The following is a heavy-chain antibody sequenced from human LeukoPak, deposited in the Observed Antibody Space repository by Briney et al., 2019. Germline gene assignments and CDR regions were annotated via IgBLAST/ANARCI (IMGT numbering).Heavy chain of an antibody. CDR2: INQDGSEK. CDR1: GLNFTISW. V-gene: IGHV3-7*01. Sequence: PGGSLRLSCIASGLNFTISWMSWVRQAPGKGLEWVANINQDGSEKYYMDSVKGRFTISRDNAKNSLSLQINSLRAEDTAVYHCLFGMDVWGQGTTVTVSS. J-gene: IGHJ6*02. CDR3: LFGMDV.